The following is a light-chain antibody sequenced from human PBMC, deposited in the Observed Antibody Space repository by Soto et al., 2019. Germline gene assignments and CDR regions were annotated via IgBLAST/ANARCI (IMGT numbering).Light chain of an antibody. CDR2: EDI. CDR3: CSYAGGASVV. Sequence: QSVLTQPASVSGSPGQSITISCTGTISDVGRYNLVSWYQQHPDKPPKLIIYEDIERPSGVSHRFSGSTSGNTASLTISGLQTEDEAKYFCCSYAGGASVVFGGGTKVTVL. V-gene: IGLV2-23*01. J-gene: IGLJ2*01. CDR1: ISDVGRYNL.